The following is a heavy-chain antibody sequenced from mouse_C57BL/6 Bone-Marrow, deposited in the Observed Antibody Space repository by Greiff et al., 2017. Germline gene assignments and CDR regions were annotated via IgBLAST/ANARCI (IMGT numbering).Heavy chain of an antibody. CDR2: ISSGSSTI. J-gene: IGHJ3*01. CDR3: ARRYYGNYEGFAY. Sequence: EVKLMESGGGLVKPGGSLKLSCAASGFTFSDYGMPWVRQAPEQGLEWVAYISSGSSTIYYADTVKGRFTISRDNAKNTLFLQMTSLRSEDTAMYYCARRYYGNYEGFAYWGQGTLVTVSA. V-gene: IGHV5-17*01. D-gene: IGHD2-1*01. CDR1: GFTFSDYG.